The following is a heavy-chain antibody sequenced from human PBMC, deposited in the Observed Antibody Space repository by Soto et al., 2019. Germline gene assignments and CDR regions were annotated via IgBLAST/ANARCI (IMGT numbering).Heavy chain of an antibody. J-gene: IGHJ6*02. CDR2: ISYDGSNK. V-gene: IGHV3-30*03. Sequence: QVQLVESGGGVVQPGRSLRLSCAASGFTFSSYGMHWVRQAPGKGLEWVAVISYDGSNKYYADSVKGRFTISRDNSKNTLYLQMNSLRAEDTAVYYCARENFITFGSRAYYYYGMDVWGQGTTVTVSS. CDR3: ARENFITFGSRAYYYYGMDV. D-gene: IGHD3-16*01. CDR1: GFTFSSYG.